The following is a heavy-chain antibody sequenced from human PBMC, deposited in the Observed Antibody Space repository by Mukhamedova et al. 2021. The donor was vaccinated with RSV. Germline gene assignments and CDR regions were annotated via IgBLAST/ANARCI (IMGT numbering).Heavy chain of an antibody. CDR2: ISGSGGST. V-gene: IGHV3-23*01. CDR1: SYA. Sequence: SYAMSWVRQAPGKGLEWVSAISGSGGSTYYADSVKGRFTISRDNSKNTLYLQMNSLRAEDTAVYYCAKDFGDYVAYYYGMDVWGQG. CDR3: AKDFGDYVAYYYGMDV. D-gene: IGHD4-17*01. J-gene: IGHJ6*02.